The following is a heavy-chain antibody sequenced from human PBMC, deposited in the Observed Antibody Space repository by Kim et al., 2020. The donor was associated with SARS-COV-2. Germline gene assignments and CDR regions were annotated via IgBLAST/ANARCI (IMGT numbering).Heavy chain of an antibody. V-gene: IGHV3-48*03. J-gene: IGHJ4*02. Sequence: GGSLRLSCAASGFTFSEYEMTWVRQAPGKGLEWVSYISSSGKTTYYADSVKGRFTISRDNAKNSLYLQMNSLRAEDTAFYYCAREGYTASQCWDYRGQG. D-gene: IGHD2-15*01. CDR2: ISSSGKTT. CDR3: AREGYTASQCWDY. CDR1: GFTFSEYE.